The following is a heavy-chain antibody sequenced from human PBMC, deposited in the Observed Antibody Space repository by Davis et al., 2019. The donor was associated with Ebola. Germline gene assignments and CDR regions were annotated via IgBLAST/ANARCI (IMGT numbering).Heavy chain of an antibody. CDR3: TNHCSGGSCYSGDY. V-gene: IGHV3-73*01. CDR2: IRSKANSYAT. CDR1: GFTFSGSV. D-gene: IGHD2-15*01. J-gene: IGHJ4*02. Sequence: GESLKISCAASGFTFSGSVMHWVRQASGKGLEWVGRIRSKANSYATAYAASVKGRFTISRDDSKNTAYLQMNSLKTEDTAVYYCTNHCSGGSCYSGDYWGQGTLVTVSS.